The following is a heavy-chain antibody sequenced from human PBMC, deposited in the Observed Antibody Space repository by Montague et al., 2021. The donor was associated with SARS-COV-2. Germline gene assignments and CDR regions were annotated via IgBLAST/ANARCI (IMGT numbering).Heavy chain of an antibody. J-gene: IGHJ4*02. CDR2: TYYSGST. V-gene: IGHV4-59*01. D-gene: IGHD2-21*01. Sequence: SETLSLTCSVSGASMKSYYWTWVRQSPGQGLQWIGYTYYSGSTSYDPSLQSRLTMTVGTSKNQFTLRLMSVTAADSAVYYCARVEGMIGGITHFDYWGQGLPVTVSS. CDR3: ARVEGMIGGITHFDY. CDR1: GASMKSYY.